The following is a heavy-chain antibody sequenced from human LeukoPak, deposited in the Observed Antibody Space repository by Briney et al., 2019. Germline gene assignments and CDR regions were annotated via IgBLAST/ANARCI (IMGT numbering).Heavy chain of an antibody. Sequence: APVKVSCKASGYTFTSYDINWVRQATGQGLEWMGWMNPNSGNTGYAQKFQGRVTMTRNTSISTAYMELSSLRSEDTAVYYCARGSSYRTNGVCYSGAFDIWGQGTMVTVSS. J-gene: IGHJ3*02. CDR3: ARGSSYRTNGVCYSGAFDI. CDR1: GYTFTSYD. CDR2: MNPNSGNT. V-gene: IGHV1-8*01. D-gene: IGHD2-8*01.